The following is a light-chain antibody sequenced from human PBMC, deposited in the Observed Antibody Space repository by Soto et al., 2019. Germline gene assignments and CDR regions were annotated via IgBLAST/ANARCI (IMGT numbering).Light chain of an antibody. CDR1: SSNIGSKT. CDR3: SAWDASLSGYV. Sequence: QSVLTQPPSASGTPGQRLTISCSGSSSNIGSKTVNWYQQLPGTAPKLLIYSNYQRPSGVPDRFSGSKSGTSASLAISGLQSEDEADYYCSAWDASLSGYVFGTGTKVTVL. CDR2: SNY. V-gene: IGLV1-44*01. J-gene: IGLJ1*01.